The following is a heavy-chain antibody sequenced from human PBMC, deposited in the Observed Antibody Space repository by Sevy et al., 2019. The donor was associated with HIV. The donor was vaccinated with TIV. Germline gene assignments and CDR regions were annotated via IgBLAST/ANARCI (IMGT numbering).Heavy chain of an antibody. D-gene: IGHD1-1*01. J-gene: IGHJ4*02. CDR1: GGSISSYF. CDR3: ARDSTTRPRVLDY. Sequence: SETLSLTCSVSGGSISSYFWTWVRQSPGKGLEWIGNIYFTGNTDYSPALKSRVILSLDTSKSQFSLTLKSVTAADTAIYFCARDSTTRPRVLDYWGQRTVVTVSS. CDR2: IYFTGNT. V-gene: IGHV4-59*01.